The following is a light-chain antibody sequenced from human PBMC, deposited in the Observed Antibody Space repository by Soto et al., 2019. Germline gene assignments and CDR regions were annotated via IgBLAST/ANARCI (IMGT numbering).Light chain of an antibody. CDR3: QQRSNWPLT. CDR2: DAS. Sequence: EIVLTQSPATLSLSPGERATLSCRASQSVTRYLAWYQQKPGQAPRLLIYDASNRATGIPARFSGSGSGTDFTLTSNSLEPEDFAVYYWQQRSNWPLTCVGGTKVEIK. V-gene: IGKV3-11*01. CDR1: QSVTRY. J-gene: IGKJ4*01.